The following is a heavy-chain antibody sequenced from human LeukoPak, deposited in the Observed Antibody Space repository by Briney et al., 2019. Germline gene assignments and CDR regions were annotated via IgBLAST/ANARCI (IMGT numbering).Heavy chain of an antibody. CDR2: IYYSGST. Sequence: SETLSLTCTVSGGSISSYYWSWIRQPPGKGLEWIGYIYYSGSTNYNPSLKSRVTISVDTSKNQFSLKLSSVTAADTAVYYCARDLPAAAGFDYWGQGTLVTVSS. J-gene: IGHJ4*02. D-gene: IGHD6-13*01. CDR1: GGSISSYY. CDR3: ARDLPAAAGFDY. V-gene: IGHV4-59*12.